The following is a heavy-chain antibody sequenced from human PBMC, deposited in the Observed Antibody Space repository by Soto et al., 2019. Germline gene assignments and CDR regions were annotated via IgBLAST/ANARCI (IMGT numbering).Heavy chain of an antibody. V-gene: IGHV1-18*01. Sequence: QVQLVQSGAEVKKPGASVKVSCKASGYTFTSYGINWVRQAPGQGLEWLGWISAYDGYTNYAQILQGRVSMTTDTSTKTAYMELRSLRSDDTAMYYCARGGFYDSSGARNYYYSGMNVWGQGTTVTVSS. CDR2: ISAYDGYT. D-gene: IGHD3-22*01. CDR1: GYTFTSYG. CDR3: ARGGFYDSSGARNYYYSGMNV. J-gene: IGHJ6*02.